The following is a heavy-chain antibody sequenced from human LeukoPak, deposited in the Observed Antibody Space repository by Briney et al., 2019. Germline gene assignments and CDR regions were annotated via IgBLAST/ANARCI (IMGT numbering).Heavy chain of an antibody. CDR2: ISYDETNK. D-gene: IGHD4-11*01. J-gene: IGHJ6*02. V-gene: IGHV3-30*09. Sequence: GKSLRLSCAASGFSFTIYAMHWVRQAPGKGLEWVAVISYDETNKYYADSVKGRFAISRDISKNTLYLQMNSLRAEDTAVYYCARDRGGTTATSVGMDVWGQGATVTISS. CDR1: GFSFTIYA. CDR3: ARDRGGTTATSVGMDV.